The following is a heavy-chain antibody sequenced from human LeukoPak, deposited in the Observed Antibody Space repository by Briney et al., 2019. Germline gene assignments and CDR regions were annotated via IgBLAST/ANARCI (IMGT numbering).Heavy chain of an antibody. CDR1: NGSFSGYY. J-gene: IGHJ6*03. CDR2: INHYGNT. V-gene: IGHV4-34*01. D-gene: IGHD3-10*01. CDR3: ARGGYGSGWDYMDV. Sequence: SETLSLTCHVYNGSFSGYYWSWIRQPPGKGLEWIGEINHYGNTNYNSSLKSRITISIDTSKRQFSLNLNSVTAADTAVYYCARGGYGSGWDYMDVWGKGTTVTVSS.